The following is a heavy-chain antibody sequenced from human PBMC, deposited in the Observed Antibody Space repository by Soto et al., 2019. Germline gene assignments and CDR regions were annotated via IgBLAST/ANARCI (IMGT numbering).Heavy chain of an antibody. CDR3: ARALGFWSLSFFDT. CDR1: GDRIRSDNW. D-gene: IGHD3-3*01. J-gene: IGHJ5*02. Sequence: NPSDSLSLTCEVSGDRIRSDNWWRWVRQPPGKGLQWIGEVYHTGTTNYNPSLKSRVTISVDKSQNHFSLNVTTVTAAATAVYYLARALGFWSLSFFDTGRQGSLFTVT. V-gene: IGHV4-4*02. CDR2: VYHTGTT.